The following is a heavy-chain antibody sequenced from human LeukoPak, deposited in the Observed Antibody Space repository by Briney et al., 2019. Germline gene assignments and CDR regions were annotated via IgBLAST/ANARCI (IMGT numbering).Heavy chain of an antibody. Sequence: PSETLSLTCTVSGGSITSDHWSCIRQPPGKGLEWIGCISYRGSTNYNPSLKSRITISVDTSKNHFSLKLSSVTAADTAVYYCARVRGLGVISPYLDYWGQGTLVTVSS. CDR3: ARVRGLGVISPYLDY. D-gene: IGHD3-16*02. J-gene: IGHJ4*02. V-gene: IGHV4-59*08. CDR2: ISYRGST. CDR1: GGSITSDH.